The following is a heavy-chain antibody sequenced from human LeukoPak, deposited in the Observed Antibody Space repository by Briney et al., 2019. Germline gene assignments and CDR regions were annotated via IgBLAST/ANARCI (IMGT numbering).Heavy chain of an antibody. D-gene: IGHD2-21*02. CDR1: GFTFSSYG. J-gene: IGHJ4*02. Sequence: GRSLRLSCAASGFTFSSYGMHWVRRAPGKGLEWVAVISYDGSNKYYADSVKGRFTISRDNSKNTLYLQMNSLRAEDTAVYYCAKDKGSVVTATLGLDYWGQGTLVTVSS. V-gene: IGHV3-30*18. CDR3: AKDKGSVVTATLGLDY. CDR2: ISYDGSNK.